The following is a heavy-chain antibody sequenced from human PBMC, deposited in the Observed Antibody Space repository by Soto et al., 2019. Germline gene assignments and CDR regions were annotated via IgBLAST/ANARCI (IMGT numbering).Heavy chain of an antibody. CDR1: GGTFSSYA. J-gene: IGHJ4*02. CDR3: ASGRDYGEEDDY. CDR2: IIPIFGTA. Sequence: QVQLVQSGAEVKKPGSSVKVSCKASGGTFSSYAISWVRQAPGQGLEWMGGIIPIFGTANYGQKFQGGVTITADESTSTASMELSSLRSEDTAVYYCASGRDYGEEDDYWGQGTLVTVSS. D-gene: IGHD4-17*01. V-gene: IGHV1-69*12.